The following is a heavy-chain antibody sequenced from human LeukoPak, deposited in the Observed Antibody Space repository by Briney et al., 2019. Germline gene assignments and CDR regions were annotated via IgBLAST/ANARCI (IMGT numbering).Heavy chain of an antibody. J-gene: IGHJ4*02. CDR3: TSSGSPY. CDR1: GFTFSSSW. D-gene: IGHD6-19*01. CDR2: IKCDGSEI. Sequence: PGGSLRLSCAASGFTFSSSWMHWVCQAPEKGLEWVADIKCDGSEIYYVDSVKGRFTISRDNARNSVYLQMNSLRAEDTGFYYCTSSGSPYWGQGTLVTVSS. V-gene: IGHV3-52*01.